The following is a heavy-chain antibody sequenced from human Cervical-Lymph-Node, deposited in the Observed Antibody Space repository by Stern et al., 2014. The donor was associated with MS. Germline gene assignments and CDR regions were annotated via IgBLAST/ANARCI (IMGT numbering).Heavy chain of an antibody. D-gene: IGHD6-19*01. CDR2: LNAGNGNT. V-gene: IGHV1-3*01. CDR3: ARRAKYSSGWNHDAFDI. CDR1: GYTFTSYA. Sequence: QVQLVQSGAEVKKPGASVKVSCKASGYTFTSYAMHWVRQAPGQRLEWMGWLNAGNGNTKYSQKFQGRVTIARDTSASTAYMELSSLRSEDTAVYYCARRAKYSSGWNHDAFDIWGQGTMVTVSS. J-gene: IGHJ3*02.